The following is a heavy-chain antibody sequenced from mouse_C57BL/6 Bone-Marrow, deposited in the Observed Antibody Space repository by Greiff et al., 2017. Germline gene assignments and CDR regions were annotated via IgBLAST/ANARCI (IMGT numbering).Heavy chain of an antibody. CDR3: TTHYYGSSYDAMDY. V-gene: IGHV14-1*01. Sequence: EVQVVESGAELVRPGASVKLSCTASGFNIKDYYMHWVKQRPEQGLEWIGRIDPEDGDTEYAPKFQGKATMTADTSSNTAYLQLSSLTSEDTAVYYCTTHYYGSSYDAMDYWGQGTSVTVSS. D-gene: IGHD1-1*01. J-gene: IGHJ4*01. CDR2: IDPEDGDT. CDR1: GFNIKDYY.